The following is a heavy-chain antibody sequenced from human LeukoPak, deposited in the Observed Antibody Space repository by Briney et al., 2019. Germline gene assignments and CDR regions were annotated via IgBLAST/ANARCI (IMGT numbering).Heavy chain of an antibody. J-gene: IGHJ6*04. D-gene: IGHD3-10*02. CDR1: GFTFSSYS. CDR2: ISSSGSTV. CDR3: AELGITMIGGV. Sequence: GGSLRLSCEASGFTFSSYSMNWVRQAPGKGLEWVSYISSSGSTVYYADSVKGRFTISRDNAKNSLYLQMNSLRAEDTAVYYCAELGITMIGGVWGKGTTVTISS. V-gene: IGHV3-48*04.